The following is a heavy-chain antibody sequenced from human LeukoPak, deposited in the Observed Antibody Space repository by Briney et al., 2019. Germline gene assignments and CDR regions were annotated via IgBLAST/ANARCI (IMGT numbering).Heavy chain of an antibody. CDR2: ISAYNGNT. CDR1: GYTFTGYY. Sequence: GASVKVSCKASGYTFTGYYMHWVRQAPGQGLEWMGWISAYNGNTNYAQKLQGRVTMTTDTSTSTAYMELRSLRSDDTAVYYCARGYSSGDAFDIWGQGTMVTVSS. D-gene: IGHD3-10*01. CDR3: ARGYSSGDAFDI. J-gene: IGHJ3*02. V-gene: IGHV1-18*04.